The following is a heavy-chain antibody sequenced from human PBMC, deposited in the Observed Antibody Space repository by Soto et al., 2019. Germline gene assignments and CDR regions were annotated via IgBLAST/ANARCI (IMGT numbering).Heavy chain of an antibody. CDR2: IKYDGSEE. J-gene: IGHJ4*02. CDR1: GFSFSSVW. V-gene: IGHV3-7*01. Sequence: PGGSLRLSCVVSGFSFSSVWMTWVRQAPGKGLECVANIKYDGSEEYYVGSVKGRFTISRDNAKNSLYLQMNSLRDEDSAVYYCVTDLNWQGHWGQGTLVTVSS. CDR3: VTDLNWQGH.